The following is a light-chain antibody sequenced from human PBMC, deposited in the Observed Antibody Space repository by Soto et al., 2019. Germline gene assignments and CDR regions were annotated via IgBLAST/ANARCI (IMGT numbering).Light chain of an antibody. J-gene: IGKJ4*01. CDR1: QSVGTY. CDR2: TVS. Sequence: EIVMTQSPATLSVSPGERATLSCRASQSVGTYLAWYQQKPGQPPSLLIYTVSTRATGIPARFSGSGSGTEFTLTISRLQSEDFAVYYCQQHKEWPLTFGGGTKVEIK. CDR3: QQHKEWPLT. V-gene: IGKV3-15*01.